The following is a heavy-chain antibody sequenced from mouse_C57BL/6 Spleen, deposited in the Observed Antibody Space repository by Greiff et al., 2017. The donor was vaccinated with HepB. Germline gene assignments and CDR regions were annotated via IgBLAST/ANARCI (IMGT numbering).Heavy chain of an antibody. CDR3: ARDYYGSSYDYAMDY. Sequence: DVKLVESGGGLVKPGGSLTLSCAASGFTFSDYGMHWVRQAPEKGLEWVAYISSGSSTIYYADTVKGRFTISRDNAKNNLFLQMTSLRSEDTDMYYCARDYYGSSYDYAMDYWGQGTSVTVSS. V-gene: IGHV5-17*01. CDR1: GFTFSDYG. J-gene: IGHJ4*01. D-gene: IGHD1-1*01. CDR2: ISSGSSTI.